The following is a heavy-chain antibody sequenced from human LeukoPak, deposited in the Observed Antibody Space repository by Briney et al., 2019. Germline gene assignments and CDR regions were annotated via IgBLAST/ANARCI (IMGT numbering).Heavy chain of an antibody. Sequence: NTGGSLRLSCAASGFTFSDYYMSWIRQAPGKGLEWVSYISSSSSYTNYADSVKGRFTISRDNSKNTLYLQMSSLRAEDTAVYYCARQEVVEDTFDIWGQGTMVTVSS. V-gene: IGHV3-11*03. J-gene: IGHJ3*02. D-gene: IGHD2-15*01. CDR3: ARQEVVEDTFDI. CDR2: ISSSSSYT. CDR1: GFTFSDYY.